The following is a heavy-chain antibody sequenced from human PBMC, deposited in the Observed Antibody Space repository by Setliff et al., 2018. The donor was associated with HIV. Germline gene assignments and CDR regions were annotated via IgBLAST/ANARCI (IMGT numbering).Heavy chain of an antibody. D-gene: IGHD6-19*01. CDR1: GASISSFY. J-gene: IGHJ5*02. V-gene: IGHV4-59*08. CDR2: IYYSGST. Sequence: SETLSLTCTVSGASISSFYWSWIRQPPGKGLDWIGNIYYSGSTNYNPSLKSRVTMSVDTSKNRFSLKLNSVTAADTAVYYCARLNQQWLVRDSGSNWFDPWGQGILVTVSS. CDR3: ARLNQQWLVRDSGSNWFDP.